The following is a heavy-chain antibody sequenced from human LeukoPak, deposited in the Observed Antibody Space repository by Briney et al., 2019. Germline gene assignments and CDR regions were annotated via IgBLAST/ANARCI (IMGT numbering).Heavy chain of an antibody. V-gene: IGHV3-48*01. J-gene: IGHJ5*02. D-gene: IGHD2-2*01. CDR2: ISGSSSTI. CDR3: ARGEDVVAHGYWFDP. Sequence: GGSLRLSCAASGFTFSSYSMNWVRQAPGKGLEWVSYISGSSSTIYYADSVKGRFTISRDNAKNSLYLQMNSPRAEDTAVYYCARGEDVVAHGYWFDPWGQGTLVTVSS. CDR1: GFTFSSYS.